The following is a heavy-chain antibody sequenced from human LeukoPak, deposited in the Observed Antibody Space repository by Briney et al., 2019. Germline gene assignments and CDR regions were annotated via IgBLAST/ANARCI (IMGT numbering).Heavy chain of an antibody. CDR2: INHPGST. J-gene: IGHJ6*03. V-gene: IGHV4-34*01. CDR1: GGSFSGYY. Sequence: PSDTLSLTCAGFGGSFSGYYWSWVRQPPGKGLEWSGEINHPGSTNFNPSLKSRVTISVDTSKNQFYLKLSSVTAADTAVYYCARGYDSSGYVYYYYYMDVWGKGTTVTVSS. D-gene: IGHD3-22*01. CDR3: ARGYDSSGYVYYYYYMDV.